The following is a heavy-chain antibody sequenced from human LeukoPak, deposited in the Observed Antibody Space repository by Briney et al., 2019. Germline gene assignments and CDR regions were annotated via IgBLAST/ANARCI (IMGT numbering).Heavy chain of an antibody. Sequence: ASVKVSCKASGYTFTSYYIHWVRQAPGQGLEWMAIMNPSDGSTSYAQKFRGRLIMTRDTSTTTVYMEMSNLSSEDTAMYYCAKSRTTSSASSDYWGQGTLVTVSP. CDR1: GYTFTSYY. J-gene: IGHJ4*02. CDR2: MNPSDGST. D-gene: IGHD3-22*01. CDR3: AKSRTTSSASSDY. V-gene: IGHV1-46*01.